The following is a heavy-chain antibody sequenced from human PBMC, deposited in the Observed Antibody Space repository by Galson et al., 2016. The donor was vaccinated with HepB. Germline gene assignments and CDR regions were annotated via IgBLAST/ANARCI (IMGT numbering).Heavy chain of an antibody. CDR2: ISWNGGTI. J-gene: IGHJ4*02. V-gene: IGHV3-9*01. Sequence: SLRLSCAVSGFTFEDFAMHWVRQAPGKGLEWVSVISWNGGTIGYADSVMGRFMISTDNAKNSLDLQMNSLRPEDTALYFCVKDLVRTVSGDFGFEDWGRGTLVTVSS. CDR3: VKDLVRTVSGDFGFED. D-gene: IGHD3-10*01. CDR1: GFTFEDFA.